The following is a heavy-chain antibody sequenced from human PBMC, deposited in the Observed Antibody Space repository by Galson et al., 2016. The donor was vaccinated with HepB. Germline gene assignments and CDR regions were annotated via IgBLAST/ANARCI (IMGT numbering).Heavy chain of an antibody. CDR3: ARGYCSSTSPCGMDV. V-gene: IGHV3-74*03. Sequence: SLRLSCAASGFTFRTYWMHWVRQSPGMGLVWVSRISSDGLTTTYADSVKGRFTISRDNGRNTLYLQMNSLRAEDTAVYYCARGYCSSTSPCGMDVWGQGTTVTVSS. CDR1: GFTFRTYW. J-gene: IGHJ6*02. D-gene: IGHD2-2*01. CDR2: ISSDGLTT.